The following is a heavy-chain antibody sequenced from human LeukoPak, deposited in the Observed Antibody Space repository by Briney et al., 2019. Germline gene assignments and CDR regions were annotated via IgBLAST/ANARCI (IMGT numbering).Heavy chain of an antibody. CDR3: ARKTALSGDYDWFDP. D-gene: IGHD4-17*01. V-gene: IGHV4-34*01. CDR1: GASFSDYY. CDR2: INHSGTT. J-gene: IGHJ5*02. Sequence: PSETLSLTCTVYGASFSDYYWNWIRQPPGEGLEWIGEINHSGTTNFNPSLKSRLTISVDTSKNQFSLKLSSVTAADTAVYYCARKTALSGDYDWFDPWGQGTLVTVSS.